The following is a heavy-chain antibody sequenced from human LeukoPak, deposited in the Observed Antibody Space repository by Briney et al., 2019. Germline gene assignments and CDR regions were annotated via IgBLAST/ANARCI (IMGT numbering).Heavy chain of an antibody. D-gene: IGHD3-22*01. CDR2: ISGSGGST. CDR3: AKDTYYYDSSGYDLFDY. J-gene: IGHJ4*02. CDR1: GFTFSSYA. V-gene: IGHV3-23*01. Sequence: GGSLRPSCAASGFTFSSYAMSWVRQAPGKGLEWVSAISGSGGSTYYADSVKGRFTIPRDNSKNTLYLQMNSLRAEDTAVYYCAKDTYYYDSSGYDLFDYWGQGTLVTVSS.